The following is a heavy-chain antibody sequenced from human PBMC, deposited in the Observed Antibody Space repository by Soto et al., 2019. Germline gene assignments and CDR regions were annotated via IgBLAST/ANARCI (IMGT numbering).Heavy chain of an antibody. V-gene: IGHV3-33*01. CDR1: GFTFSSYG. Sequence: SLRLSCAASGFTFSSYGMHWVRQAPGKGLEWVAVILYDGSNKYCAGSVRVRFSISRYNSNNTLYLQMNSRRAEDTAVYYCARSTYDSSGPSDYWGQGPLVTVSS. CDR2: ILYDGSNK. J-gene: IGHJ4*02. D-gene: IGHD3-22*01. CDR3: ARSTYDSSGPSDY.